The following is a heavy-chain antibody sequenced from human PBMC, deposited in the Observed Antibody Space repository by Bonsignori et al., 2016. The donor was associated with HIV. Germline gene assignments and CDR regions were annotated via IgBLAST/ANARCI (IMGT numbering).Heavy chain of an antibody. D-gene: IGHD7-27*01. CDR2: VYYSGNT. J-gene: IGHJ6*03. Sequence: SETLSLTCTVSGGSIRSSSYYWGWIRQPPGKGLEWIGSVYYSGNTYYNPSLKSRVTISVETSMSQFSLEVNSVSAADTAIYYCARTLTGVDYYYFYYMDVWGKGTTVTVSS. CDR3: ARTLTGVDYYYFYYMDV. CDR1: GGSIRSSSYY. V-gene: IGHV4-39*07.